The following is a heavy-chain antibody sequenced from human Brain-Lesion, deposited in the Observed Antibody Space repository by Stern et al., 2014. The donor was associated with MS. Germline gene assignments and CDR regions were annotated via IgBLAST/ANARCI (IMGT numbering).Heavy chain of an antibody. CDR1: GFSFTNHW. J-gene: IGHJ6*02. CDR3: AKQGAAAAYGLDV. D-gene: IGHD6-25*01. CDR2: IYPDDSDI. Sequence: VQLVESGAEVQKSGQSLKISCKASGFSFTNHWIAWARQMPGKGLEWTGMIYPDDSDIRYGPAFHGQVTISADRSTNTAYLQWNSLQASDNAMYYCAKQGAAAAYGLDVWGQGTSVTVSS. V-gene: IGHV5-51*03.